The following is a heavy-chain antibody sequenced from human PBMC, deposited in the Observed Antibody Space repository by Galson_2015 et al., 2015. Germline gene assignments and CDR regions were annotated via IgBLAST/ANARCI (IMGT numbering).Heavy chain of an antibody. CDR3: ARDPYTYGYTLRHYFDY. D-gene: IGHD5-18*01. Sequence: SVKVSCKASGYTFPSYGISWVRQAPGQGLEWMGWISAYNGDTNYAQKFQDRVTVTTDTSTSIAYMELRSLRSDDTAVYYCARDPYTYGYTLRHYFDYWGQGTLVTVSS. CDR2: ISAYNGDT. J-gene: IGHJ4*02. CDR1: GYTFPSYG. V-gene: IGHV1-18*01.